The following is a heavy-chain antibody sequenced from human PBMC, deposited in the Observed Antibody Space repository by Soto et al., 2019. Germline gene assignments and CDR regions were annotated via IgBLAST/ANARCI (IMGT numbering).Heavy chain of an antibody. J-gene: IGHJ2*01. V-gene: IGHV1-18*01. D-gene: IGHD2-21*01. CDR2: ISAYNGNT. CDR1: GYTFTNFG. CDR3: ARVPGYSIGDL. Sequence: GASVKVSCKTSGYTFTNFGISWVRQAPGQGLEWMGWISAYNGNTNYAQKFQGSVTITRDTSASTAYMELSSLRSEDTAVYYCARVPGYSIGDLWGRGTLVTVSS.